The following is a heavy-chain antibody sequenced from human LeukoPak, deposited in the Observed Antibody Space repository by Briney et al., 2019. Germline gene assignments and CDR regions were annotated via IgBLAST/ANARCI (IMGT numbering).Heavy chain of an antibody. J-gene: IGHJ3*02. Sequence: PGGSLRLSCAASGFIFTDYGMHWVRQAPGKGLEWVSSISSSSNYIYYADSVKGRFTISRDNAKNSLYLQMNSLRVEDTDVYYCARDVGASAPDAFDIWGQGTMVTVSS. D-gene: IGHD1-26*01. CDR2: ISSSSNYI. V-gene: IGHV3-21*01. CDR1: GFIFTDYG. CDR3: ARDVGASAPDAFDI.